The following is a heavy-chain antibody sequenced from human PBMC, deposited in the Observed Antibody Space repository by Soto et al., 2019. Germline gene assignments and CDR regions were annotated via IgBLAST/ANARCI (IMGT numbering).Heavy chain of an antibody. CDR2: ISTYSGNT. J-gene: IGHJ4*02. D-gene: IGHD3-3*01. CDR3: ARNLFGVIIMGDY. Sequence: ASVKVSCKACGYTFTRYGISWVRQAPGQGLEWMGWISTYSGNTDYAQKFQGRITMTTDTSTDTVYMELRSLRSDDTAVYFCARNLFGVIIMGDYWGQGTLVTVSS. V-gene: IGHV1-18*04. CDR1: GYTFTRYG.